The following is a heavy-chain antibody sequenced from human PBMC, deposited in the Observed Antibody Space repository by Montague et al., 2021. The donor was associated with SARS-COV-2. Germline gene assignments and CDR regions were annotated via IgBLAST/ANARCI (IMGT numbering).Heavy chain of an antibody. CDR2: IYYSGST. Sequence: SETLSLTCTVSGGSISSNFWSWIRQPPGKGLEWIGYIYYSGSTNXNPSLKSRVTISVDTSKKQFSLQLSPVTAADTAVYYCARTRGYDPLFDFWGQGTLVTVSS. CDR3: ARTRGYDPLFDF. D-gene: IGHD5-12*01. V-gene: IGHV4-59*01. J-gene: IGHJ4*02. CDR1: GGSISSNF.